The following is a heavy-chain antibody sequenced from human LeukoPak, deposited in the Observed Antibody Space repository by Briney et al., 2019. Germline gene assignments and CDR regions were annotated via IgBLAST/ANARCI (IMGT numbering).Heavy chain of an antibody. D-gene: IGHD5-18*01. CDR3: ARHNVDTAMRDAFDI. J-gene: IGHJ3*02. CDR1: GGSISSYY. CDR2: IYYSGST. V-gene: IGHV4-59*08. Sequence: PSETLSLTCTVSGGSISSYYWSWIRQPPGKGLEWIGYIYYSGSTNYNPSLKSRVTISVDTSKNQLSLKLSSVTAADTAVYYCARHNVDTAMRDAFDIWGQGTMVTVSS.